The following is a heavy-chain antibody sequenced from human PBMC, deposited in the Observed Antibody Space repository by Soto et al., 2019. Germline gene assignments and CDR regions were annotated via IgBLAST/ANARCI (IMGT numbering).Heavy chain of an antibody. CDR2: ITPSGGST. D-gene: IGHD3-16*01. CDR1: GFTFSNYA. V-gene: IGHV3-23*01. Sequence: GGSLRLSCAASGFTFSNYAMAWVRRAPGKGLEWVSAITPSGGSTYYADSVKGRFTISRDNSKNTLYLQMNSLRAEDTALYYCAKTPGGGYYYGMDVWGQGTTVTVSS. CDR3: AKTPGGGYYYGMDV. J-gene: IGHJ6*02.